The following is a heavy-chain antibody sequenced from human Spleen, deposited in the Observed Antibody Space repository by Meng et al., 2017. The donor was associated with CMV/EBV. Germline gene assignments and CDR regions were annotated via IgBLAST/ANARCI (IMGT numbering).Heavy chain of an antibody. CDR1: GGSISSSNYY. CDR2: ISYGGST. Sequence: SETLSLTCTVSGGSISSSNYYGGWIRQPPGKGLEYIGTISYGGSTYYNPSLKSRVTISVDTSKRQISLKLTSVTAADTAVYYCARLIHCSSSSTSYYFDYWGQGSLVTVSS. D-gene: IGHD2-2*01. V-gene: IGHV4-39*01. J-gene: IGHJ4*02. CDR3: ARLIHCSSSSTSYYFDY.